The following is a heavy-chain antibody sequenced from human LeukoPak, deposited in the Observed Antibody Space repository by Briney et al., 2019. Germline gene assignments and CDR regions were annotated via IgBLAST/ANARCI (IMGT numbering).Heavy chain of an antibody. J-gene: IGHJ4*02. CDR1: GFTFRSYS. CDR3: ALIPYYDILTGSAYYFDY. V-gene: IGHV3-21*01. Sequence: KRGGSLRLSCTASGFTFRSYSMNWVRQAPGKGLEWVSFISSSSTYIYYADSVKGRFTISRDNAKNSLYLQMNSLRVEDTAVYFCALIPYYDILTGSAYYFDYWGQGTLVTVSS. CDR2: ISSSSTYI. D-gene: IGHD3-9*01.